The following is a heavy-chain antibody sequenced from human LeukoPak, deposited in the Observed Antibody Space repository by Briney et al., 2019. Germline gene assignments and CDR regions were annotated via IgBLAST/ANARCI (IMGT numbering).Heavy chain of an antibody. CDR2: IKPDGSDN. V-gene: IGHV3-7*04. D-gene: IGHD3-10*01. CDR1: GLTFSSYW. Sequence: WGSLRLSCAGSGLTFSSYWMTWVRQAPRKGLEWVANIKPDGSDNDYVDSVKGRFTISRDNAKNSLYLQMNSLRVEDTAVYYCARDDYGWGSHHYWGQGTLDTVSS. CDR3: ARDDYGWGSHHY. J-gene: IGHJ4*02.